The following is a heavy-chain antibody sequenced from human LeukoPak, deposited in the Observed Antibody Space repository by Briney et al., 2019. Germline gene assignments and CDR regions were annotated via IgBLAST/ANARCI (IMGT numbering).Heavy chain of an antibody. CDR2: MYYSGST. J-gene: IGHJ5*02. D-gene: IGHD3-22*01. Sequence: PSETLSLTCTVSGGSISSGDYYWSWIRQPPGKGLEWIAYMYYSGSTYYNPSLKSRVTMSADTSKNQLSLKLSSVTAADTAVYYCARPYYYDSRIDLWGQGILVTVSS. CDR1: GGSISSGDYY. V-gene: IGHV4-30-4*01. CDR3: ARPYYYDSRIDL.